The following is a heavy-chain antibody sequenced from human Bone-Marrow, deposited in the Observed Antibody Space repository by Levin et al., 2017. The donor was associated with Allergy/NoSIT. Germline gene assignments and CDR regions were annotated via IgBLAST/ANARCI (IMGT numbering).Heavy chain of an antibody. CDR3: AVGHSQGLDV. Sequence: GGSLRLSCAASRLSVTNNYMSWVRQAAGKGLEWVSTISVDGSISDADSVKGRVSLSRDSSKNTVYLQMNSLRADDTAVYYCAVGHSQGLDVRGQGTTVIVS. CDR2: ISVDGSI. J-gene: IGHJ6*02. V-gene: IGHV3-53*01. CDR1: RLSVTNNY.